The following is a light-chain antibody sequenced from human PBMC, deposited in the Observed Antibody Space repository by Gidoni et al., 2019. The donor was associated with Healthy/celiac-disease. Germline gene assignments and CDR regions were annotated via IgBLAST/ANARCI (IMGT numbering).Light chain of an antibody. CDR1: SSDVGGYNY. V-gene: IGLV2-14*01. Sequence: QSALTQPASVSGPPGQSITISCTGTSSDVGGYNYVSWYQQHPGKAPKLMIYDVSNRPSGVSNRFSGSKSGNTASLTISGLQAEDDADYYCSSYTSTSTWVFGGGTKLTVL. J-gene: IGLJ3*02. CDR2: DVS. CDR3: SSYTSTSTWV.